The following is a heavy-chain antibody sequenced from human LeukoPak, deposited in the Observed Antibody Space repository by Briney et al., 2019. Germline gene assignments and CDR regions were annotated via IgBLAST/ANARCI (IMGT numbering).Heavy chain of an antibody. Sequence: SETLSLTCTVSGGSISSSSYYWGWIRQPPGKGLEWIGSIYYSGSTYYNPSLKSRVTISVDTSKNQFSLKLSSVTAADTAVYYCARPQPYSSGNNWFDPWGQGTLVTVSS. D-gene: IGHD6-25*01. J-gene: IGHJ5*02. CDR3: ARPQPYSSGNNWFDP. CDR1: GGSISSSSYY. CDR2: IYYSGST. V-gene: IGHV4-39*01.